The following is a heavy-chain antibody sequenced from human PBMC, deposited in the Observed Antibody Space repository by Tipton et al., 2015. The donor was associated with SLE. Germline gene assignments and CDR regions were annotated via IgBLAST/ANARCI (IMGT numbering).Heavy chain of an antibody. CDR1: GGSFSGYY. CDR3: ARGEGGGTYYYYGMGV. CDR2: INHSGST. V-gene: IGHV4-34*01. Sequence: TLSLTCAVYGGSFSGYYWSWIRKPPGKGLEWIGEINHSGSTNYNPSLKSRVTISVDTSKNQFSLKLSSVTAADTAVYYCARGEGGGTYYYYGMGVWGQGTTVTVSS. J-gene: IGHJ6*02.